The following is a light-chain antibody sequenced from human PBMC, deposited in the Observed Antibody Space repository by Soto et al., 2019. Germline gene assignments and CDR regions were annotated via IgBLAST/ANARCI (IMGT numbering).Light chain of an antibody. J-gene: IGKJ1*01. V-gene: IGKV3-20*01. CDR1: QSIDNNY. Sequence: EIVLTPSPGTLSLSPGERATLSCRASQSIDNNYLAWYQQKPGQAPRLVIYGASTRATDIPDRFSASGSGTDFTLTISRLEPEDFAVYYCQQYSRAPLTFGQGTKVDIK. CDR3: QQYSRAPLT. CDR2: GAS.